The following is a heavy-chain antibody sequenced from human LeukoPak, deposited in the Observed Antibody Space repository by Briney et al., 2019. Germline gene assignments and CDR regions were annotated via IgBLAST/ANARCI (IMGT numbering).Heavy chain of an antibody. V-gene: IGHV3-64*01. CDR2: ISDYGGST. J-gene: IGHJ6*03. D-gene: IGHD3-3*01. Sequence: PGGSLRLSCAASGFTFSNYTMHWVRQAPGKGLEYVSGISDYGGSTYYANSVKGRFVISRDNSKNTLYLQMGSLRTEDMAVYYCASLITTIFGVPQSKDYMDVWGKGTTVIVSS. CDR3: ASLITTIFGVPQSKDYMDV. CDR1: GFTFSNYT.